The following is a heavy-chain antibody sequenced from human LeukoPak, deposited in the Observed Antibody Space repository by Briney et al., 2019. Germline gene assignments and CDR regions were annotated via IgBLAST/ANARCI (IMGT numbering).Heavy chain of an antibody. J-gene: IGHJ4*02. CDR3: ARAVDYRTPILDY. D-gene: IGHD1-14*01. CDR1: GGTFSSYA. V-gene: IGHV1-69*13. Sequence: TSVKVSCKASGGTFSSYAISWVRQAPGQGLEWMGGIIPIFGTANYAQKFQGRVTITADESTSTAYMELSSLRSEDTAVYYCARAVDYRTPILDYWGQGTLVTVSS. CDR2: IIPIFGTA.